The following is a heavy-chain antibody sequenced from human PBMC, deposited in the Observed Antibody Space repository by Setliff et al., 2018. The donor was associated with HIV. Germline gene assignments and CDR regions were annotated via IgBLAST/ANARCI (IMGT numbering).Heavy chain of an antibody. CDR1: GYRFSSYG. CDR3: ARDIPHDYTFWSGSTRFDP. CDR2: ISAYNGNT. V-gene: IGHV1-18*01. Sequence: GASVKVSCKASGYRFSSYGISWVRQAPGQGLEWMGWISAYNGNTKYTQKFQDRVTMTTDTSTSTAYMELRSLRSDDTAVYYCARDIPHDYTFWSGSTRFDPWGQGTLVTVSS. J-gene: IGHJ5*02. D-gene: IGHD3-3*01.